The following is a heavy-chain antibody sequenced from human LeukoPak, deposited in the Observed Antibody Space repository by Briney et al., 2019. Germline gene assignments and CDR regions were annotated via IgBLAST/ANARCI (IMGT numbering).Heavy chain of an antibody. CDR2: ISAYNGNT. CDR1: GYTFTSYG. Sequence: GASVRVSCKASGYTFTSYGISWVRQAPGQGLEWMGWISAYNGNTNYAQKLQGGVTMTTDTSTSTAYMELRSLRSDDTAVYYCARSSNEDYGDYVYRGPGYMDVWGKGTTVTVSS. D-gene: IGHD4-17*01. V-gene: IGHV1-18*01. J-gene: IGHJ6*03. CDR3: ARSSNEDYGDYVYRGPGYMDV.